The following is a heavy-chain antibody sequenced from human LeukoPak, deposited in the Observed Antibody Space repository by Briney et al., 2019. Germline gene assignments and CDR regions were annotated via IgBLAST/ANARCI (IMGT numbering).Heavy chain of an antibody. D-gene: IGHD6-13*01. Sequence: ASVKVSCKASGYTFTDYYMHWVRQAPGQGLEWMGWINPNSGGTNYAQKLQGRVTMTRDTSISTAYMELSRLRSDDTAMYYCARHTSGIAAGFDPWGQGTLVTVSS. CDR1: GYTFTDYY. CDR3: ARHTSGIAAGFDP. J-gene: IGHJ5*02. CDR2: INPNSGGT. V-gene: IGHV1-2*02.